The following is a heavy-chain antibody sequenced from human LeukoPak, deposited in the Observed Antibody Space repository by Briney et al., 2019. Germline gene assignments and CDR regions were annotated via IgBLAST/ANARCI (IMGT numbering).Heavy chain of an antibody. D-gene: IGHD1-7*01. CDR2: ISSSGSTI. CDR3: ARPLELFSNAFDI. V-gene: IGHV3-11*04. CDR1: GFTFSDYY. Sequence: GGSLRLSCAASGFTFSDYYMSWIRQAPGKGLEWVSYISSSGSTIYYADSVKGRFTISRDNAKNSLYLQMNSLRAEDTAVYYCARPLELFSNAFDIWGQGTMVTVSS. J-gene: IGHJ3*02.